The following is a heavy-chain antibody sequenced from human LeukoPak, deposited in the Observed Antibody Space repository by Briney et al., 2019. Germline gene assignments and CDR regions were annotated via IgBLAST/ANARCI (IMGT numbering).Heavy chain of an antibody. V-gene: IGHV3-23*01. D-gene: IGHD2-21*02. CDR1: GFTFSSYS. CDR3: AKDCSGGDCRDAFDI. J-gene: IGHJ3*02. CDR2: ISGSGGST. Sequence: GGSLRLSCAASGFTFSSYSMSWVRQAPGKGLEWVSAISGSGGSTYYADSVKGRFTISRDNSKNTLYLQMNSLRAEDTAVYYCAKDCSGGDCRDAFDIWGQGTMVTVSS.